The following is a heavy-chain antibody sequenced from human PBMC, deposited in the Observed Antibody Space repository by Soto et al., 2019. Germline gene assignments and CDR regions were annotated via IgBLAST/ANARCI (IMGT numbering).Heavy chain of an antibody. J-gene: IGHJ4*02. Sequence: GGSLRLSCASSGFTFSSYGMHWVRQAPGKGLEWVAVIWYDGSNKYYADSVKGRFTISRDNSKNTLYLQMNSLRAEDTAVYYCARDRVRYSNYPTPFDYWGQGTLVTVSS. CDR1: GFTFSSYG. D-gene: IGHD4-4*01. V-gene: IGHV3-33*01. CDR3: ARDRVRYSNYPTPFDY. CDR2: IWYDGSNK.